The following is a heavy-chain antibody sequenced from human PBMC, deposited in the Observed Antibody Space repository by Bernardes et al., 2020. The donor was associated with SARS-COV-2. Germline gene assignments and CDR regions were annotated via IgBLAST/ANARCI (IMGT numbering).Heavy chain of an antibody. CDR3: ARAGQFYFEY. V-gene: IGHV3-74*01. Sequence: GGSLRLSCAASGFTFSTHWLHWVRQAPGKGLVWVSRINSDGSIIDYADSVKGRFTISRDNVRNTLYLQMNSLTADDTAVYYCARAGQFYFEYWGQGTTVTVSS. CDR1: GFTFSTHW. CDR2: INSDGSII. J-gene: IGHJ4*02.